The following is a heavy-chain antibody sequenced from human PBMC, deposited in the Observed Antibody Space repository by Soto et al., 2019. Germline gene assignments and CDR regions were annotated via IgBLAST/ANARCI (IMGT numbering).Heavy chain of an antibody. V-gene: IGHV4-30-2*01. CDR3: ASYFWGLDY. CDR1: GGSISSGGYS. Sequence: QLQLQESGSGLVKPSQTLSLTCAVSGGSISSGGYSWSWIRQPPGQVLEWIGYIYHSGSTYYNPSLKSRITIAVDRSKKQFSLKVSSVSAADMGVYYCASYFWGLDYWGEGTLVSVAS. D-gene: IGHD3-3*01. J-gene: IGHJ4*02. CDR2: IYHSGST.